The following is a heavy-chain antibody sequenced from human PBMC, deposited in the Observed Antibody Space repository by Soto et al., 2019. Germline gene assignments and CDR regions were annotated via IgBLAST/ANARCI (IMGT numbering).Heavy chain of an antibody. CDR1: GFTFSDYY. V-gene: IGHV3-11*01. CDR3: ARGPPRDYYYGMDV. CDR2: ISSSGSTI. J-gene: IGHJ6*02. Sequence: GGSLRLSCAASGFTFSDYYMSWIRQAPGKGLEWVSYISSSGSTIYYADSVKGRFTISRDDAKNSLYLQMNSLRAEDTAVYYCARGPPRDYYYGMDVWGHGTTVTVSS.